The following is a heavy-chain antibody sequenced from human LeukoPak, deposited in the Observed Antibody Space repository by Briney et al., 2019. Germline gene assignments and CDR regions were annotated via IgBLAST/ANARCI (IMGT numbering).Heavy chain of an antibody. Sequence: SETLSLTCTVSGGSISSYYWSWIRQPPGKGLEWIGYIYYSGSTNYNPSLKSRVTISVDTSKNQYSLKLSSVTAADTAIYYCARQRGSSTWYYFDYWGQGTLVTVSS. CDR2: IYYSGST. CDR1: GGSISSYY. CDR3: ARQRGSSTWYYFDY. D-gene: IGHD6-13*01. J-gene: IGHJ4*02. V-gene: IGHV4-59*01.